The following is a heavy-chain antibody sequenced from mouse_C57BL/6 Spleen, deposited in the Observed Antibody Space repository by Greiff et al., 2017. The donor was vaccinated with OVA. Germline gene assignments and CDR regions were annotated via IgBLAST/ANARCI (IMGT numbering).Heavy chain of an antibody. Sequence: QVQLQQPGAELVRPGSSVKLSCKASGYTFTSYWMDWVKQRPGQGLEWIGNIYPSDSETHYNQKFKDKATLTVDKSSSTAYMQLSSLTSEDSAVYYCARPHYYGSSFYWYFDVWGTGTTVTVSS. V-gene: IGHV1-61*01. D-gene: IGHD1-1*01. CDR2: IYPSDSET. CDR1: GYTFTSYW. CDR3: ARPHYYGSSFYWYFDV. J-gene: IGHJ1*03.